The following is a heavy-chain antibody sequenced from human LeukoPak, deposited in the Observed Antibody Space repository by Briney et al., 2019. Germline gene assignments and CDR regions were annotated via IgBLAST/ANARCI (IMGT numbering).Heavy chain of an antibody. V-gene: IGHV1-69*13. CDR3: ARPAIAAAGHYYFDY. D-gene: IGHD6-13*01. Sequence: SVKVSCKASGYTFTGYYMHWVRQAPGQGLEWMGGIIPIFGTANYAQKFQGRVTITADESTSTAYMELSSLRSEDTAVYYCARPAIAAAGHYYFDYWGQGTLVTVSS. CDR1: GYTFTGYY. J-gene: IGHJ4*02. CDR2: IIPIFGTA.